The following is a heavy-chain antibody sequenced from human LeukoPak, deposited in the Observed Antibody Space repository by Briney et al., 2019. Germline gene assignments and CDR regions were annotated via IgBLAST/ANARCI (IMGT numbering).Heavy chain of an antibody. J-gene: IGHJ4*02. CDR3: ARAHSSGWYEDYFDY. CDR2: IYYSGST. Sequence: RPSETLSLTCTVSGGSISSYYWSWIRQPPGKGLEWIGYIYYSGSTNYNPSLKSRVTISVDTSKNQFSLKLSSVTAADTAVYYCARAHSSGWYEDYFDYWGQGTLVTVPS. CDR1: GGSISSYY. D-gene: IGHD6-19*01. V-gene: IGHV4-59*01.